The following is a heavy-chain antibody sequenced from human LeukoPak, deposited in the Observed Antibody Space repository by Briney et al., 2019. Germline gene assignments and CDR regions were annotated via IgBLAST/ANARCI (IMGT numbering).Heavy chain of an antibody. Sequence: GGSLRLSCAASGFTFSGYTLHCVRQAPGKGLEYVSAIISHGGSTHYADSVKGRFTVSRDNSKNTLYLQMDSLRAEDMAVYYCARITMGATSANFYYYFLDAWGKGTTVTVSS. J-gene: IGHJ6*03. CDR2: IISHGGST. V-gene: IGHV3-64*02. D-gene: IGHD3-3*01. CDR1: GFTFSGYT. CDR3: ARITMGATSANFYYYFLDA.